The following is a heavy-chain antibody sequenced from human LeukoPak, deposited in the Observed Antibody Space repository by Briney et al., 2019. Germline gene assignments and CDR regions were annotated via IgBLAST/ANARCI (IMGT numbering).Heavy chain of an antibody. J-gene: IGHJ4*02. V-gene: IGHV4-59*01. CDR1: GGSISSYS. D-gene: IGHD5-24*01. Sequence: SETLSLTCTVSGGSISSYSWSWIRQPPGKGLEWIGYIYYSGSTNYNPSLKSRVTISVDTSKNQFSLKLSSVTAADTAVYYCARVGDGYNLSYFDYWGQGTLVTVSS. CDR2: IYYSGST. CDR3: ARVGDGYNLSYFDY.